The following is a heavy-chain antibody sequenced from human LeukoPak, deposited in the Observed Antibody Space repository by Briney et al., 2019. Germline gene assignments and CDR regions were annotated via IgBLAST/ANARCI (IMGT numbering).Heavy chain of an antibody. J-gene: IGHJ4*02. CDR3: ARDPRRYSGYAYFDY. Sequence: ASVKVSCKASGYTFTSYYMHWVRQAPGQGLEWMGIINPSGGSTSYAQKFQGRVTMTRDMSTSTVYMELSSLRSEDTAVYYCARDPRRYSGYAYFDYWGQGTLVTVSS. CDR1: GYTFTSYY. CDR2: INPSGGST. D-gene: IGHD5-12*01. V-gene: IGHV1-46*01.